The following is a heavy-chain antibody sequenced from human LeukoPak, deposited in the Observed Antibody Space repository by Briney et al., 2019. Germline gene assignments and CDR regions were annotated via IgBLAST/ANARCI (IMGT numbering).Heavy chain of an antibody. D-gene: IGHD3-10*01. CDR1: GLTFSSYW. V-gene: IGHV3-74*01. CDR3: ARGGGWFGELLFAWGFDP. CDR2: INSDGSST. Sequence: PGGSLRLSCAASGLTFSSYWMHWVRQAPGKGLVWVSRINSDGSSTSYADSVKGRFTISRDNAKNTLYLQMNSLRAEDTAVYYCARGGGWFGELLFAWGFDPWGQGTLVTVSS. J-gene: IGHJ5*02.